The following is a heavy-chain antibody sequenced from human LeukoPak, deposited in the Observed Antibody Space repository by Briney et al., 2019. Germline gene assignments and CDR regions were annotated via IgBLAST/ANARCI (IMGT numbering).Heavy chain of an antibody. V-gene: IGHV4-4*07. Sequence: SETLSLTCTVSGGSISSYYWSWIRQPAGKGLEWIGRIYTSGSTNYNPSLKSRVTMPVDTSKNQFSLKLSSVTAADTAVYYCAREHYDLLPGYVDWFDPWGQGTLVTVSS. CDR1: GGSISSYY. CDR3: AREHYDLLPGYVDWFDP. D-gene: IGHD3-9*01. CDR2: IYTSGST. J-gene: IGHJ5*02.